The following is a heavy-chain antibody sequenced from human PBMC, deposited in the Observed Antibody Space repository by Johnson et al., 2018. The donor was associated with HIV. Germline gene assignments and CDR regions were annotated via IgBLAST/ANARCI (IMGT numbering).Heavy chain of an antibody. V-gene: IGHV3-66*01. Sequence: VQLVESGGGLVQPGGSLRLSCAASGFTVSSNYMSWVRQAPGKGLEWVSVIYSGGSTYYADSVKGRFTISRDNSKNTLYLQMTSLRAEDTAVYYCAREGAWELRPGAFDIWGQGTMVTVSS. CDR3: AREGAWELRPGAFDI. CDR2: IYSGGST. CDR1: GFTVSSNY. D-gene: IGHD1-7*01. J-gene: IGHJ3*02.